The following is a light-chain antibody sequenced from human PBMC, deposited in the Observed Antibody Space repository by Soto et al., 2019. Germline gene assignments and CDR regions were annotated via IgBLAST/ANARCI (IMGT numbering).Light chain of an antibody. V-gene: IGLV2-14*01. CDR3: NSYTSSSSCV. Sequence: QSVLTQPASVSGSPGQSITISCTGTSSDVGGYNYVSWYQQHPGKAPKLMISEVSNRPSGVSNRFSGSKSGNTASLTISGLQAEDEADYYCNSYTSSSSCVFGTGTKVTVL. CDR2: EVS. J-gene: IGLJ1*01. CDR1: SSDVGGYNY.